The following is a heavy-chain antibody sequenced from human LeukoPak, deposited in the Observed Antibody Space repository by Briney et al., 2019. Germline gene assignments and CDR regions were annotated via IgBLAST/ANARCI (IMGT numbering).Heavy chain of an antibody. CDR1: GYTLTELS. CDR2: FGPGADKT. V-gene: IGHV1-24*01. CDR3: ATDPPTTVVTAGPSDI. D-gene: IGHD4-23*01. Sequence: ASVKVSCKVSGYTLTELSIHWVRQAPGKGLEWMGGFGPGADKTVYAQKFQGRVTVTEDTSTDTTSMELRSLTSEDTAVYYCATDPPTTVVTAGPSDIWGQGTMVTVSS. J-gene: IGHJ3*02.